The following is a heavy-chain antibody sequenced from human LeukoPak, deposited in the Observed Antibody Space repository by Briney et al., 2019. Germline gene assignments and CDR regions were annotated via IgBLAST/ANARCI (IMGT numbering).Heavy chain of an antibody. Sequence: SETLSLTCTVSGGSISSYHWSWIRQPPGKGLECIGYLYYTGSTNYNPSLKSRVTISADTSKNQFSLRLSSVTAADTAIYYCARFNWNQVTRWFDPWGQGTLVTVSS. CDR3: ARFNWNQVTRWFDP. D-gene: IGHD1-1*01. J-gene: IGHJ5*02. CDR2: LYYTGST. V-gene: IGHV4-59*01. CDR1: GGSISSYH.